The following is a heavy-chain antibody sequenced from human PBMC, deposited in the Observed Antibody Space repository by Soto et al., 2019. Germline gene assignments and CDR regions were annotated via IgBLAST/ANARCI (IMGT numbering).Heavy chain of an antibody. Sequence: PGGSLRLSCAASGFTFSSYGMHWVRQAPGKGLEWVAVIWYDGSNKYYADSVKGRFTISRDNSKNTLYLQMNSLRAEDTAVYYCARGRLRKPLDYWGQGTLVTVSS. D-gene: IGHD2-15*01. J-gene: IGHJ4*02. CDR2: IWYDGSNK. V-gene: IGHV3-33*01. CDR1: GFTFSSYG. CDR3: ARGRLRKPLDY.